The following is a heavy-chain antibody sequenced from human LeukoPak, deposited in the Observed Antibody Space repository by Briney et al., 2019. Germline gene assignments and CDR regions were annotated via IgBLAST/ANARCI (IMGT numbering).Heavy chain of an antibody. D-gene: IGHD5-24*01. J-gene: IGHJ1*01. Sequence: PGGSLRLSCAASGFTFSNYAMSWVRQAPGKGLEWVSSISGSGGRTYYADSVKGRFTISRDNSKNTLYLQINSLRVEDTAVYYCASGDGYNLGYFHHWGQGTLVTVSS. CDR2: ISGSGGRT. CDR3: ASGDGYNLGYFHH. V-gene: IGHV3-23*01. CDR1: GFTFSNYA.